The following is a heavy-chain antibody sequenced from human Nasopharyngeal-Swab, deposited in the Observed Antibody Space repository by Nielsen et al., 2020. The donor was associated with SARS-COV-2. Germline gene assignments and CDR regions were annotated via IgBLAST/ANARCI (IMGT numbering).Heavy chain of an antibody. D-gene: IGHD3-22*01. Sequence: WIRQPPGKGLEWIGYIYYSGSTNYNPSLKSRVTISVDTSKNQFSLKLSSVTAADTAVYYCARLLGRDYYYDSSGYYRGNWYSDLWGRGTLVTVSS. CDR2: IYYSGST. CDR3: ARLLGRDYYYDSSGYYRGNWYSDL. J-gene: IGHJ2*01. V-gene: IGHV4-61*07.